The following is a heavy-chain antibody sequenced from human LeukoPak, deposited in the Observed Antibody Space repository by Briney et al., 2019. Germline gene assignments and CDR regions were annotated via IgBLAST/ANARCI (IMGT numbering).Heavy chain of an antibody. V-gene: IGHV4-59*01. CDR1: GGSISSYY. D-gene: IGHD6-13*01. J-gene: IGHJ6*02. CDR2: IYYSGST. CDR3: ARDGRQQLANYYYGMDV. Sequence: SETLSLTCTVSGGSISSYYWSWIRQPPGKGLEWIGYIYYSGSTNYNPSLKSRVTISVDTSKNQFSLKLSSVTAADTAAHYCARDGRQQLANYYYGMDVWGQGTTVTVSS.